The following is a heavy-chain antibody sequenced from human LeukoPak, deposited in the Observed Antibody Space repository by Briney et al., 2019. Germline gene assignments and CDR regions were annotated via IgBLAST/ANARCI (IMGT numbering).Heavy chain of an antibody. CDR3: ARVENYYDSSGYYDY. CDR2: INHSGST. V-gene: IGHV4-34*01. Sequence: SETLSLTCAVYGGSFSGYYWSWIRQPPGKGLEWIGEINHSGSTNYNPSLKSRVTISVDTSKNQFSLKLSSVTAADTAVYYCARVENYYDSSGYYDYWGQGTLVTVSS. D-gene: IGHD3-22*01. CDR1: GGSFSGYY. J-gene: IGHJ4*02.